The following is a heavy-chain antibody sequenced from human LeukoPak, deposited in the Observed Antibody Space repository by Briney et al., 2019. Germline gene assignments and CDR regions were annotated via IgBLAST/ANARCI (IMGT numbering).Heavy chain of an antibody. J-gene: IGHJ3*02. CDR1: GFTFSSYW. D-gene: IGHD3-22*01. CDR2: IKQDGSEK. Sequence: PGGSLRLSCAASGFTFSSYWMSWVRQAPGKGLEWVANIKQDGSEKYYVDSVKGRFTISRDNAKNSLYLQMNSLRAEDTAVYYCARDGSYDTDAFDIWGQGTLFTVSS. CDR3: ARDGSYDTDAFDI. V-gene: IGHV3-7*01.